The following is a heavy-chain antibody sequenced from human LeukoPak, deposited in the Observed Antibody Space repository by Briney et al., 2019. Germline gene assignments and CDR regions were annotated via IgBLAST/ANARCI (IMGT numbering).Heavy chain of an antibody. CDR3: ARGRYVDIELYFFDY. Sequence: ASVKVSCKASGYTFTSYGISWVRQAPGQGVEWMGWISAYNGNTNYAQKLQGRVTMTTDTSTSTAYMELRSLRSDDTAVYYCARGRYVDIELYFFDYWGQGTLVTVSS. CDR1: GYTFTSYG. J-gene: IGHJ4*02. D-gene: IGHD2-15*01. V-gene: IGHV1-18*01. CDR2: ISAYNGNT.